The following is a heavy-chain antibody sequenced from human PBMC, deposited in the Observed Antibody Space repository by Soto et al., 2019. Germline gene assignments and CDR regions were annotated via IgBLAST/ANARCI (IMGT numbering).Heavy chain of an antibody. D-gene: IGHD3-16*01. J-gene: IGHJ3*01. Sequence: VQLLESGGGLVQPGESLRLSCVASRFTFSSYAMSWVRQAPGKGLEWASFIDASGGSTYYADSVKGRFTISRDNSKNTLYLQMNSLRAEDTAVYYCAKRTGDGAFDFWGQGTMVIVSS. V-gene: IGHV3-23*01. CDR2: IDASGGST. CDR3: AKRTGDGAFDF. CDR1: RFTFSSYA.